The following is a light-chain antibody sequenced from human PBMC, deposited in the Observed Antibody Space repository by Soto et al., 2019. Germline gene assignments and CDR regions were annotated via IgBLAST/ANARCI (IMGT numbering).Light chain of an antibody. CDR3: GSYSSADSPFV. V-gene: IGLV2-14*01. CDR2: EGS. Sequence: HSVLAQPSSVSGAPGQSITSSCTGTSTDVGVYNYVSWYQHLPGKGHKLIIYEGSSRPSEVSVCFSSSQSGNKASLILSNLEAEDESDYCCGSYSSADSPFVFGTGTKVTAL. CDR1: STDVGVYNY. J-gene: IGLJ1*01.